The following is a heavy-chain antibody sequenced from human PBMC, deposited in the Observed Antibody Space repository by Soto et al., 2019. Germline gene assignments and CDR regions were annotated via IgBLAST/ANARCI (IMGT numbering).Heavy chain of an antibody. D-gene: IGHD6-13*01. CDR2: INHSGST. CDR3: ARVMSSSWYLANWFDP. Sequence: PSETLSLTCAVYGGSFSGYYWGWIRQPPGKGLEWIGEINHSGSTNYNPSLKSRVTISVDTSKNQFSLKLGSVTAANTAVYYCARVMSSSWYLANWFDPWGQGTLVTVSS. V-gene: IGHV4-34*01. CDR1: GGSFSGYY. J-gene: IGHJ5*02.